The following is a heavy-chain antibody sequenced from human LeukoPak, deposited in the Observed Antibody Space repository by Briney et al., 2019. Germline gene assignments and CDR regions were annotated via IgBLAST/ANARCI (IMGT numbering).Heavy chain of an antibody. CDR1: GGSITSSSYY. CDR3: ARVGYGDFRDY. D-gene: IGHD4-17*01. V-gene: IGHV4-39*07. J-gene: IGHJ4*02. CDR2: VYYSGST. Sequence: SETLSLTCTVSGGSITSSSYYWGWIRQPPGKGLECIGSVYYSGSTYYNPSLKSRVTISVDTSKNQFSLKLSSVTAADTAVYYCARVGYGDFRDYWGQGTLVTVSS.